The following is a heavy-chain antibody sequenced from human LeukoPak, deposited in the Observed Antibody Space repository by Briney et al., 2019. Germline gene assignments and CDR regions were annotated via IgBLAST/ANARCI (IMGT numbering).Heavy chain of an antibody. CDR1: GFIFNNYW. D-gene: IGHD3-10*01. CDR2: IKHDGSDK. CDR3: ARDSRIQYGSGSYWGFDY. V-gene: IGHV3-7*03. J-gene: IGHJ4*02. Sequence: TGGSLRLSCAASGFIFNNYWMSWVRQAPGKGPEWVADIKHDGSDKYYVGSVKGRFTISRDNAKNSLYLQMNSLRAEDTAVYYCARDSRIQYGSGSYWGFDYWGQGILVTVSS.